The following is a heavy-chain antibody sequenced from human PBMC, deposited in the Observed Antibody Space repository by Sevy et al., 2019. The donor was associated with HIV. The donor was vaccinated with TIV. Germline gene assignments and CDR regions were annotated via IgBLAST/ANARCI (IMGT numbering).Heavy chain of an antibody. CDR3: AGDGVDYYGSGSYYVLRY. V-gene: IGHV3-53*01. D-gene: IGHD3-10*01. J-gene: IGHJ4*02. CDR1: GFTVSSNY. Sequence: GGSLRLSCAASGFTVSSNYMSWVRQAPGKGLEWVSVIYSGGRTYYADSVKGRFTISRDNSKKTVYLQMNSLRVEDTAVYYWAGDGVDYYGSGSYYVLRYWGQGTLVTVSS. CDR2: IYSGGRT.